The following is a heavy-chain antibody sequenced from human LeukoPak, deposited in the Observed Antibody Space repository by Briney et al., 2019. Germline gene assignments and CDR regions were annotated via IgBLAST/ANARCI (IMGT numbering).Heavy chain of an antibody. D-gene: IGHD2-2*01. CDR3: TREARVGNWFDP. CDR1: GYTFTDYY. Sequence: GASVKVSCRASGYTFTDYYIHWGRQAPGQGLEWMGWINPDNGGTNYAQKFQGRVTMTRDTSIRTVYMDLSRLRPDDTAVFYCTREARVGNWFDPWGQGTQVTVSS. V-gene: IGHV1-2*02. CDR2: INPDNGGT. J-gene: IGHJ5*02.